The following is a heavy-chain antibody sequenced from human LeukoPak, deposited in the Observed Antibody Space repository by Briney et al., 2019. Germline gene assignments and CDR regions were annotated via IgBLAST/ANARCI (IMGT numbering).Heavy chain of an antibody. J-gene: IGHJ5*02. CDR3: ARGWGFYSNYDATNWFDP. CDR1: GYSISSGYY. CDR2: IYYSGST. D-gene: IGHD4-11*01. Sequence: KPSETLSLTCAVSGYSISSGYYWGWIRQPPGKGLEWIGYIYYSGSTYYNPSLKSRVTISVDTSKNQFSLKLSSVTAADTAVYYCARGWGFYSNYDATNWFDPWGQGTLVTVSS. V-gene: IGHV4-38-2*01.